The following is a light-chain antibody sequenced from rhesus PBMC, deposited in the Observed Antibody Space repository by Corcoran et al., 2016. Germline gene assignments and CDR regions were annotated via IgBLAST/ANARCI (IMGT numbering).Light chain of an antibody. CDR2: KAT. CDR3: LQYSSSPCT. V-gene: IGKV1-22*01. Sequence: DIQMTQSPSSPSASVGDTVTITRRASQSISSWLDWYQQKPGKAPKLLIYKATNLQSGAPSRCSCSGSGTDFTLTISSRQPGDFATCYCLQYSSSPCTFGPGTKLDIK. CDR1: QSISSW. J-gene: IGKJ3*01.